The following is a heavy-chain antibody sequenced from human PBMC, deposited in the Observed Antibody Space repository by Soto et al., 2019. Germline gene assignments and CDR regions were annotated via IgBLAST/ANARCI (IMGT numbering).Heavy chain of an antibody. CDR2: ISGSGDST. D-gene: IGHD6-6*01. V-gene: IGHV3-23*01. J-gene: IGHJ5*02. CDR1: GFSFSSHW. Sequence: GGSLRLSCAASGFSFSSHWMSWVRQAPGKGLEWVSGISGSGDSTYYADSVKGRLTISRDNSKNTLYLQMNSLRAEDTAVYYCARELASSIAARTVNWFDPWGQGTLVTVS. CDR3: ARELASSIAARTVNWFDP.